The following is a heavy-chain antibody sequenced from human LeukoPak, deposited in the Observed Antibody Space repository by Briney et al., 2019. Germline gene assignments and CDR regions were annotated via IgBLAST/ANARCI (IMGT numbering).Heavy chain of an antibody. V-gene: IGHV3-20*04. CDR3: ARARSADSSGYFDY. J-gene: IGHJ4*02. CDR1: GFTFDDYG. CDR2: INWNGGST. D-gene: IGHD3-22*01. Sequence: GSLRLSCAASGFTFDDYGMSWVRQAPGKGLEWVSGINWNGGSTGYADSVKGRFTISRDNAKNSLYLQMNSLRAEDTALYYCARARSADSSGYFDYWGQGTLVTVSS.